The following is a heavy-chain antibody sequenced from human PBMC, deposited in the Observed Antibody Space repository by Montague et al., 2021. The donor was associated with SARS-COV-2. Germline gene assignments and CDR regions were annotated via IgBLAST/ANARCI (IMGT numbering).Heavy chain of an antibody. V-gene: IGHV3-23*01. CDR3: AKVRGGNSDGYFDH. CDR2: ISSSGGYT. Sequence: SLRLSCAASGFTFSSYSMSWVRQAPGKGLEWVSGISSSGGYTYYADSVKGRFTISRDNSKNTLYLQMNSLGAEDTAVYYCAKVRGGNSDGYFDHWGRGTLVIGSS. CDR1: GFTFSSYS. D-gene: IGHD4-23*01. J-gene: IGHJ2*01.